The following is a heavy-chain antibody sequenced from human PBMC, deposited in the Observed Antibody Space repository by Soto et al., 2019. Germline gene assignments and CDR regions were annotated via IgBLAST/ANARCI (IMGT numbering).Heavy chain of an antibody. D-gene: IGHD6-19*01. Sequence: QVQLVESGGGVVQPGRSLRLSCAASGFTFSSYGMHWVRQAAGKGLEWVAVISYDGSNKYYADSVKGRFTISRDNSKNTLYLQMNSLRAEDTAVYYCARGGIAVAAPRGYFDLWGRGTLVTVSS. CDR1: GFTFSSYG. J-gene: IGHJ2*01. CDR3: ARGGIAVAAPRGYFDL. V-gene: IGHV3-30-3*01. CDR2: ISYDGSNK.